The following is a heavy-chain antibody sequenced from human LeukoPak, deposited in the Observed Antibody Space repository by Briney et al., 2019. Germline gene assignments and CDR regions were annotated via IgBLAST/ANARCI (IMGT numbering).Heavy chain of an antibody. CDR3: ARGQSIAAAGLDY. J-gene: IGHJ4*02. CDR1: GGSISSGGYY. CDR2: IYYSGST. V-gene: IGHV4-31*03. Sequence: SETLSLTCTVSGGSISSGGYYWSWIRRHPGKGLEWIGYIYYSGSTYYNPSLKSRVTISVDTSKNQFSLKLSSVTAADTAVYYCARGQSIAAAGLDYWGQGTLVTVSS. D-gene: IGHD6-13*01.